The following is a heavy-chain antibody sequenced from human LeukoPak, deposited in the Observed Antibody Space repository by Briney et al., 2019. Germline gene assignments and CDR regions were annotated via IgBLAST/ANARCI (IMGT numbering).Heavy chain of an antibody. Sequence: PGGSLRLSCAASGFTFSRHAMHWVRQAPGKGLEYISSISDNGGSTFYANSVKGRFTISRDNSNNMLYLQMGSLRVEDMAVYYCSRGLDRGYAYAPLEWGQGDLVTVSS. V-gene: IGHV3-64*01. J-gene: IGHJ4*02. CDR1: GFTFSRHA. CDR2: ISDNGGST. CDR3: SRGLDRGYAYAPLE. D-gene: IGHD5-18*01.